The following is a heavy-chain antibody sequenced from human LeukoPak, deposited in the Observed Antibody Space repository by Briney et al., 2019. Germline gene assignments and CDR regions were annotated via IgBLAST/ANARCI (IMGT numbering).Heavy chain of an antibody. V-gene: IGHV4-4*07. CDR1: GCTISSYY. D-gene: IGHD3-10*02. CDR2: IYTSGNT. CDR3: AGGVRGVDYFGY. J-gene: IGHJ4*02. Sequence: PSETLSLTCTVSGCTISSYYWSWLRQPAGKGLEWIGRIYTSGNTNYNPSLKSRVTISVDKSQNQFSLKLSSVTAADTAVYFCAGGVRGVDYFGYWGQGTLVTVSS.